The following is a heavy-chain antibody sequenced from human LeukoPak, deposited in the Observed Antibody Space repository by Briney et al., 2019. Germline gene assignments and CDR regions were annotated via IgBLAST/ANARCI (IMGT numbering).Heavy chain of an antibody. CDR3: ARDISGRPDY. Sequence: GGAPRLSSGASGFSVCSYFVSLVRPAPGEGREWVSGISGRGSSTYYADSVKGRFTISRDNSKNTLYLQMNSLRAEDTAVYYCARDISGRPDYWGQGTLVTVSS. D-gene: IGHD6-19*01. J-gene: IGHJ4*02. CDR1: GFSVCSYF. CDR2: ISGRGSST. V-gene: IGHV3-23*01.